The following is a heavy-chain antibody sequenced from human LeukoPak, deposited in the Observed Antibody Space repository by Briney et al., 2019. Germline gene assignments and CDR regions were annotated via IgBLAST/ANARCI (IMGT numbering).Heavy chain of an antibody. CDR3: ARRGVHCSGGSCYSFDY. Sequence: GESLKISCKGSGYSFTSYWIGWVRQMPGKGLEWMGIIYPGDSDTRYSPSFQGQVTISADKSISTAYLQWSSLKASDTAMYYCARRGVHCSGGSCYSFDYWGQGTLVTVSS. J-gene: IGHJ4*02. V-gene: IGHV5-51*01. CDR2: IYPGDSDT. D-gene: IGHD2-15*01. CDR1: GYSFTSYW.